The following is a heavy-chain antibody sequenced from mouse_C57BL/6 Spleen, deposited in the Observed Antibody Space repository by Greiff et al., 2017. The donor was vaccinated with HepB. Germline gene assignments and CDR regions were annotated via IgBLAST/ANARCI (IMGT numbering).Heavy chain of an antibody. CDR2: IDPSDSYT. CDR3: AREGTTVRDAFDY. D-gene: IGHD1-1*01. J-gene: IGHJ2*01. V-gene: IGHV1-69*01. CDR1: GYTFTSYW. Sequence: QVQLQQSGAELVMPGASVKLSCKASGYTFTSYWMHWVKQRPGQGLEWIGEIDPSDSYTNYNQKFKGKSTLTVDKSSSTAYMQLSSLTSEDSAVYYCAREGTTVRDAFDYWGQGTTLTVSS.